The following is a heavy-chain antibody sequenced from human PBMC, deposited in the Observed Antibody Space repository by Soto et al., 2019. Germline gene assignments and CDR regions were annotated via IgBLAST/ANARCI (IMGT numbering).Heavy chain of an antibody. V-gene: IGHV3-23*01. CDR3: AKARSWTHQYYYYGMDV. J-gene: IGHJ6*02. D-gene: IGHD2-2*01. Sequence: GGSLRLSCAASGFTFSSYAMSWVRQAPGKGLEWVSAISGSGGSTYYADSVKGRFTISRDNSKNTLYLQMNSLRAEDTAVYYCAKARSWTHQYYYYGMDVWGQGTTVTVSS. CDR2: ISGSGGST. CDR1: GFTFSSYA.